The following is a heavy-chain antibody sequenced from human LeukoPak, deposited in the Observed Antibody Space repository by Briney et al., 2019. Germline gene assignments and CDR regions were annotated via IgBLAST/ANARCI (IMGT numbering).Heavy chain of an antibody. J-gene: IGHJ4*02. CDR2: IKFDGSNT. CDR3: ARFGSTTFADY. CDR1: GFTFSSYW. V-gene: IGHV3-74*01. D-gene: IGHD3-16*01. Sequence: GGSLRLSCAASGFTFSSYWMHWVRHAPGKGLVWVSRIKFDGSNTNYADSVEGRFTISISRDNAKNTVYLQMNTLRAEDTAVYYCARFGSTTFADYWGQGTLVTVSS.